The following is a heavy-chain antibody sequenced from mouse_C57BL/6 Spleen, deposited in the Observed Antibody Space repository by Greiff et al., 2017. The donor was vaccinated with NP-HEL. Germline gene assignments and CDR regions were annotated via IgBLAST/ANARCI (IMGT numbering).Heavy chain of an antibody. J-gene: IGHJ3*01. D-gene: IGHD2-4*01. V-gene: IGHV14-1*01. CDR2: IDPEDGDT. CDR1: GFNIKDYY. Sequence: VQLQQSGAELVRPGASVKLSCTASGFNIKDYYMHWVKQRPEQGLEWIGRIDPEDGDTEYAPTFQGKATMTADTSSNTAYLQLSSLTSEDTAVYYCTTIYYDYDRFAYWGQGTLVTVSA. CDR3: TTIYYDYDRFAY.